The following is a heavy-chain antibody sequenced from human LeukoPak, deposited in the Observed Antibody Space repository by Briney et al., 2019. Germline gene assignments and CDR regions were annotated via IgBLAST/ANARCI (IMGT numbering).Heavy chain of an antibody. J-gene: IGHJ4*02. CDR3: ARHYFDSSGYLAGY. D-gene: IGHD3-22*01. CDR2: IRQDGSEK. Sequence: GGSLRLSCAASGFTFSSYWMSWVRQAPGKGLEWVANIRQDGSEKYYVDSVRGRFTISRDNAKTSLYLQMNSLRAEDTAVYYCARHYFDSSGYLAGYWGQGTLVTVSS. V-gene: IGHV3-7*01. CDR1: GFTFSSYW.